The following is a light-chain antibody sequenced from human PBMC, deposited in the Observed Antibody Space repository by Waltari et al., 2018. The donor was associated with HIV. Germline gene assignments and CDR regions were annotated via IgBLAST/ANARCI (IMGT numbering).Light chain of an antibody. CDR3: AAWDDSLDGPV. J-gene: IGLJ2*01. CDR2: VNN. CDR1: SSTICCHA. V-gene: IGLV1-44*01. Sequence: QPVLTQPPSASGTPGQRFIIPWSGSSSTICCHAMLWYLHLPGPTPTLLIFVNNHRSSGVPVRFSGSKSATSASLAISGLRSVDEADYSCAAWDDSLDGPVFGGGTKLTVL.